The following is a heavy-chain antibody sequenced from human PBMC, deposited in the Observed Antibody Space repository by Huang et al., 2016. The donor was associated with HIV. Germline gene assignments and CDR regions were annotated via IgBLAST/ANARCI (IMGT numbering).Heavy chain of an antibody. V-gene: IGHV1-18*01. D-gene: IGHD3-22*01. CDR3: ARERYYYDRSGYYTPVEYFHH. J-gene: IGHJ1*01. Sequence: QVQLVQSGAEVKKPGASVKVSCKASGYTFTNYAINWVRQAPGQSLEWLGWISGYNGKTTYAQKGQGRVTMTKDTSTSTAYMELRSRISDDTAVYYCARERYYYDRSGYYTPVEYFHHWGQGTLVTVSS. CDR2: ISGYNGKT. CDR1: GYTFTNYA.